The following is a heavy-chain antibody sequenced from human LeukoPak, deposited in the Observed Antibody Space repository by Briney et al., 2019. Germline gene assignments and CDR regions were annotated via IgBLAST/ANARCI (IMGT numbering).Heavy chain of an antibody. V-gene: IGHV3-23*01. CDR2: ISGSGGST. J-gene: IGHJ5*02. CDR1: GFTFSSYA. Sequence: GGSLRLSCAASGFTFSSYAMSWVRQAPGKGLEWVSAISGSGGSTYYADSVKGRFTISRDNSKNSLYLQMNSLRAEDTAVYYCARGTRVAANLHTAWGQGTLVTVSS. CDR3: ARGTRVAANLHTA. D-gene: IGHD2-15*01.